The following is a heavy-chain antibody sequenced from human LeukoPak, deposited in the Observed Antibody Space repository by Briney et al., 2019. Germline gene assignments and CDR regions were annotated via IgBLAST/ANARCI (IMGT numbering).Heavy chain of an antibody. J-gene: IGHJ3*02. CDR3: AKAKIALIVVANPNSGALDI. CDR2: ISGSGSST. V-gene: IGHV3-23*01. Sequence: GGSLRLSCAASGFTFRVYAMTWVRQAPGKGLEWVSGISGSGSSTYSADSVKGRFTISRDNSNNTLYLQMNSLRAEDTALYYCAKAKIALIVVANPNSGALDIWGQGTMVTVSS. CDR1: GFTFRVYA. D-gene: IGHD3-22*01.